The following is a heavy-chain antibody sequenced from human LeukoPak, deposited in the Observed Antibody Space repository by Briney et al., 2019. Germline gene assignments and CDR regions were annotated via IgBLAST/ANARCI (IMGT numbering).Heavy chain of an antibody. CDR2: IRYDGSNE. CDR3: AKDLGLTGGSDY. V-gene: IGHV3-30*02. Sequence: GGSLRLSCAASGFTFSSYGMHWVRQAPGKGLEWVSFIRYDGSNEYYADSVKGRFTISRDNSKNTLYLQMNSLRAEDTAVYYCAKDLGLTGGSDYWGQGTLVTVSS. J-gene: IGHJ4*02. D-gene: IGHD7-27*01. CDR1: GFTFSSYG.